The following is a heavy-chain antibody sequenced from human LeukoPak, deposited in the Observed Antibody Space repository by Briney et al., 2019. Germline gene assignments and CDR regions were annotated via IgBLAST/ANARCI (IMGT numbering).Heavy chain of an antibody. Sequence: KPSETLSLTCTVSGASISSYYWSWLRQTPGKGLEWIGYISYTGSTDYNPSFKSRVTVSADSSKNDFSLKLTSVTAADTAVYYCAKYGVGSTYFDYWGQGILVTVSS. CDR3: AKYGVGSTYFDY. D-gene: IGHD2-8*01. V-gene: IGHV4-59*01. CDR1: GASISSYY. CDR2: ISYTGST. J-gene: IGHJ4*02.